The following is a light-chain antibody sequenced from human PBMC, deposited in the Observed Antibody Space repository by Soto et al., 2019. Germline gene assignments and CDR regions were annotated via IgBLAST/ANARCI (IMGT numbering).Light chain of an antibody. J-gene: IGKJ3*01. Sequence: IRLTQSPSSLSASVGDRVTITCRASQGISSYLAWYQQKPGKAPKLLIYAASTLQSGVPSRFSGSGSGTDFTLTISSLQPEDFATYYCQQLTSHPRTFGPGTKVDIK. CDR2: AAS. CDR1: QGISSY. CDR3: QQLTSHPRT. V-gene: IGKV1-9*01.